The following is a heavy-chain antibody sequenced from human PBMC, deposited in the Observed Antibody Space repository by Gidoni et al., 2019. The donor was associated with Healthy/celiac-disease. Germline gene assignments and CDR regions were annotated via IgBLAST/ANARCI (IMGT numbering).Heavy chain of an antibody. Sequence: QVQLVQSGAEVKKPGAAGKVSCKASGYTFTSYGISWVRQAPGQGLEWMGWISAYNGNTNYAQKLQGRVTMTTDTSTSTAYMELRSLRSDDTAVYYCARDGEVVVTGNWFDPWGQGTLVTVSS. CDR3: ARDGEVVVTGNWFDP. CDR1: GYTFTSYG. CDR2: ISAYNGNT. J-gene: IGHJ5*02. D-gene: IGHD2-21*02. V-gene: IGHV1-18*04.